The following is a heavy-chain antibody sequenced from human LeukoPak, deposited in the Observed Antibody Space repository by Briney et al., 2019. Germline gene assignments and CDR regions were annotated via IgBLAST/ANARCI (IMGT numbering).Heavy chain of an antibody. CDR2: IRYDGSNI. CDR3: AKDMYSSSWLIDY. D-gene: IGHD6-13*01. J-gene: IGHJ4*02. CDR1: GFTFSSYA. V-gene: IGHV3-30*02. Sequence: GGSLRLSCVASGFTFSSYAMHWVRQAPGKGLEWVAFIRYDGSNIYSADSVKGRFTISRDNSKNTLYLQMNSLSTEDTAVYYCAKDMYSSSWLIDYWGQGTLVTVSS.